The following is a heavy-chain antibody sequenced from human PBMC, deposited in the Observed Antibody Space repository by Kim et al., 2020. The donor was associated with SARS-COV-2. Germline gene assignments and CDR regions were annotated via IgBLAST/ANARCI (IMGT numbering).Heavy chain of an antibody. D-gene: IGHD3-10*02. Sequence: GGSLRLSCAASGFTFSDHYMDWVRQAPGKGLEWVARVRNKANSYTTEYAASVKGRFTISRDDSKNSLYLQMNSLETDDTAVYYCARCSGGAYSAFDIWGQGTMVTVSS. V-gene: IGHV3-72*01. J-gene: IGHJ3*02. CDR1: GFTFSDHY. CDR3: ARCSGGAYSAFDI. CDR2: VRNKANSYTT.